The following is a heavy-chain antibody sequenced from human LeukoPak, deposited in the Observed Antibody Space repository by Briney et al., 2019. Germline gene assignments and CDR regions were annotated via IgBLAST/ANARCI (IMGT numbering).Heavy chain of an antibody. D-gene: IGHD3-22*01. Sequence: SVTVSCKASGGTFSSYAISWVRQAPGQGLEWMGGIIPIFGTANYAQKFQGRVTITADESTSTAYMELSSLRSEDTAVYYCARDEEPYYYDSSGYSYWGQGTLVTVSS. CDR3: ARDEEPYYYDSSGYSY. CDR2: IIPIFGTA. J-gene: IGHJ4*02. V-gene: IGHV1-69*13. CDR1: GGTFSSYA.